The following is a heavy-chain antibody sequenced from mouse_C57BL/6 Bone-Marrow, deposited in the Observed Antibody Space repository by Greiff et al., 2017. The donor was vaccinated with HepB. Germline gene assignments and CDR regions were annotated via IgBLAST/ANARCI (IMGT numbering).Heavy chain of an antibody. CDR3: AREGYWAYWYFDV. D-gene: IGHD3-1*01. CDR1: GYTFTSYW. CDR2: INPSNGGT. J-gene: IGHJ1*03. Sequence: VQLQQSGTELVKPGASVKLSCKASGYTFTSYWMHWVKQRPGQGLEWIGNINPSNGGTNYNEKFKSKATLTVDKSSSTAYMQLSSLTSEDSAVYYCAREGYWAYWYFDVWGTGTTVTVSS. V-gene: IGHV1-53*01.